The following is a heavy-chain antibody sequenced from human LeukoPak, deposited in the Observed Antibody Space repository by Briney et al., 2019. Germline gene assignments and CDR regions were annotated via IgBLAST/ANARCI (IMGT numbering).Heavy chain of an antibody. J-gene: IGHJ4*02. CDR3: AREEEQWHRPVNFDY. D-gene: IGHD6-19*01. CDR1: GGSISSSSYY. CDR2: IYYSGST. V-gene: IGHV4-39*02. Sequence: SETLSLTCTVSGGSISSSSYYWGWIRQPPGKGLEWIGSIYYSGSTYYNPSPKSRVTISVDTSKNQFSLKLSSVTAADTAVYYCAREEEQWHRPVNFDYWGQGTLVTVSS.